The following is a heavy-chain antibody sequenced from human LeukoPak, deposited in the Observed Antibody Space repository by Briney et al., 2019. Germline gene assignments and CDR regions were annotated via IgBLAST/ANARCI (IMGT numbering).Heavy chain of an antibody. CDR2: INPKTGDT. CDR1: GYTSTGHY. CDR3: ARAYEYGWFDP. Sequence: GASVKVSCKASGYTSTGHYLHWVRQAPGQGLEWMGWINPKTGDTTYAQKFQGRVTMTWDTSITTAYMELSSLRSDDTAVYYCARAYEYGWFDPWGQGAQVTVSS. V-gene: IGHV1-2*02. D-gene: IGHD4/OR15-4a*01. J-gene: IGHJ5*02.